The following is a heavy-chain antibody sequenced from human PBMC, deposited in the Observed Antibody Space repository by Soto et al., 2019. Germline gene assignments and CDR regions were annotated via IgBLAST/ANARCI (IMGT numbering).Heavy chain of an antibody. D-gene: IGHD6-6*01. V-gene: IGHV1-69*06. CDR1: GGTFSSYA. CDR2: IIPIFGTA. J-gene: IGHJ5*02. Sequence: ASVKVSCKASGGTFSSYAISWVRQAPGQGLEWMGGIIPIFGTANYAQKFQGRVTITADKSTSTAYMELSSLRSEDTAVYYCAXVIWGAARPVRENWFDPWGQGTLVTVSS. CDR3: AXVIWGAARPVRENWFDP.